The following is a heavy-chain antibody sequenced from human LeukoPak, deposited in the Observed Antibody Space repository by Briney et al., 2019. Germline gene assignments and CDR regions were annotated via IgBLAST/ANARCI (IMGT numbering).Heavy chain of an antibody. Sequence: GGSLRLSCAASGFTFSSYGMHWVRQAPGKGLEWVAFIRYDGSNKYYADSVKGRFTISRDNSKNTLYLQMNSLRAEDTAVYYCANSLRGIVVVPAAPLDYWGQGTLVTVSS. D-gene: IGHD2-2*01. CDR3: ANSLRGIVVVPAAPLDY. CDR2: IRYDGSNK. CDR1: GFTFSSYG. J-gene: IGHJ4*02. V-gene: IGHV3-30*02.